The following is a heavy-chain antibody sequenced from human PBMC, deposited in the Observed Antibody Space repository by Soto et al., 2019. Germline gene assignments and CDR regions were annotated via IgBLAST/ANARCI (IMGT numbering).Heavy chain of an antibody. CDR3: AKDKYYH. V-gene: IGHV3-23*01. Sequence: EVHLLESGGGLVQPGGSLRLSCAASGFTLSNYGMNWVRQAPGKGLEWVTGISGSDGSTYYADSVKGRFTITRDRSKNTLYLQMNTLRAEDTAVYYCAKDKYYHWGQGTLVTVSS. CDR1: GFTLSNYG. J-gene: IGHJ4*02. D-gene: IGHD3-3*02. CDR2: ISGSDGST.